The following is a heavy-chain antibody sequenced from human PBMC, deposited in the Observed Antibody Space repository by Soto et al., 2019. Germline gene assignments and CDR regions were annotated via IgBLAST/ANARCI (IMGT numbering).Heavy chain of an antibody. CDR2: IYPGDSDT. V-gene: IGHV5-51*01. CDR3: ARRYCSSTSCSRGEFDY. J-gene: IGHJ4*02. D-gene: IGHD2-2*01. Sequence: GESLKISCNGSGYSFTSYWIGWVRHMPGKGLEWMGIIYPGDSDTRYSPSFQGQVTISADKSISTAYLQWSSLKASDTAMYYCARRYCSSTSCSRGEFDYWGQGTLVTVS. CDR1: GYSFTSYW.